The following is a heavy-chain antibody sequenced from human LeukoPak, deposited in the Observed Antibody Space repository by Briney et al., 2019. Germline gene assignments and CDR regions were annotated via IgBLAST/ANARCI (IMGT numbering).Heavy chain of an antibody. CDR3: AKADYGGNADY. Sequence: GGSLRLSCAASGFTFSSYWMHWVRQAPGKGLVWVSRINTNGSPTQYADSVKGRFTISRDNAKNSLYLQMNSLRAEDTALYYCAKADYGGNADYWGQGTLVTVSS. D-gene: IGHD4-23*01. V-gene: IGHV3-74*01. CDR1: GFTFSSYW. CDR2: INTNGSPT. J-gene: IGHJ4*02.